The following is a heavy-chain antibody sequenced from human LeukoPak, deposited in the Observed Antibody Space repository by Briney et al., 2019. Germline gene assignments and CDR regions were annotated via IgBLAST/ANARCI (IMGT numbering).Heavy chain of an antibody. CDR2: ISYDGSNK. V-gene: IGHV3-30-3*01. J-gene: IGHJ4*02. D-gene: IGHD6-13*01. CDR3: AKADGAAAGTAYFDY. CDR1: GFTFSSYA. Sequence: GRSLRLSCAASGFTFSSYAMHWVRQAPGKGLEWVAVISYDGSNKYYADSVKGRFTISRDNSKNTLYLQMNSLRAEDTAVYYCAKADGAAAGTAYFDYWGQGTLVTVSS.